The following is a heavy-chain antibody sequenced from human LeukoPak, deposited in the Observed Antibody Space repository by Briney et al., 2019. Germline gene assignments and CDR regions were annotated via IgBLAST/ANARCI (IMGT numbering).Heavy chain of an antibody. Sequence: GGSLRLSCAASGFTFSSYGMSWVRQAPGKGLEWVSRVNGDGTGTIYADSVKGRFTISRDNAKNTLYLQMNSLRADDTAVYYCAKSHRGHCSTTTCDDEGDYWGQGTLVTVSS. CDR1: GFTFSSYG. D-gene: IGHD2-2*01. V-gene: IGHV3-74*01. J-gene: IGHJ4*02. CDR2: VNGDGTGT. CDR3: AKSHRGHCSTTTCDDEGDY.